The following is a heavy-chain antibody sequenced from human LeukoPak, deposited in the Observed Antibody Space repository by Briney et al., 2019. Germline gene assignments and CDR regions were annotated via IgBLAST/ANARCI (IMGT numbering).Heavy chain of an antibody. J-gene: IGHJ4*02. V-gene: IGHV4-39*01. CDR3: ARRDCSSTSCYVFDY. CDR1: GGSISSSSYY. Sequence: MSSETLSLTCTVSGGSISSSSYYWGWIRQPPGKGLEWIGSIYYSGSTYYNPSLKSRVTISVDTSKNQFSLKLSSVTAADTAVYYCARRDCSSTSCYVFDYWGQGTLVTVSS. D-gene: IGHD2-2*01. CDR2: IYYSGST.